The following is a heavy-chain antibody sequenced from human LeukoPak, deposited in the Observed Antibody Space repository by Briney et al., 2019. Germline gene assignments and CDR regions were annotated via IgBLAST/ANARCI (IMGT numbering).Heavy chain of an antibody. V-gene: IGHV4-4*07. Sequence: SETLSLTCTVPGGSISSYYWSWIRQPAGKGLEWIGRIYTSGSTNYNPSLKSRVTMSVDTSKNQFSLKLSSVTAADTAVYYCARDRGIAAAGTDDAFDIWGQGTMVTVSS. CDR1: GGSISSYY. D-gene: IGHD6-13*01. CDR3: ARDRGIAAAGTDDAFDI. J-gene: IGHJ3*02. CDR2: IYTSGST.